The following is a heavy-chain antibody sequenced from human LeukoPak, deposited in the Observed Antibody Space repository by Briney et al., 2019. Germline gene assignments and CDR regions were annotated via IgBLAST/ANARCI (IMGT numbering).Heavy chain of an antibody. CDR2: ISSSSTFT. D-gene: IGHD6-13*01. CDR3: ARDGSSSWYYY. CDR1: GFTFSGYN. J-gene: IGHJ4*02. Sequence: GGSLRLSCTASGFTFSGYNIHWVRQAPGRGLEWVSCISSSSTFTYYADSVKGRFTISRDNAKNSVYLQMNSLRAEDTAVYYCARDGSSSWYYYWGQGPLVTVSS. V-gene: IGHV3-21*01.